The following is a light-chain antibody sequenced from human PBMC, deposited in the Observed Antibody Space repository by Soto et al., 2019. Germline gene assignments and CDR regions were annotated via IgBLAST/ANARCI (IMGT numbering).Light chain of an antibody. Sequence: QSALTQPASVSASPGQSITISCTGTSSDIGSYNFVSWYQQHPGKAPKLMIFDVSVRPSGVSNRFSGSKSGNTASLTISGLQAEDEAHYYCSSYTTVSTAVFGGGTKLTVL. CDR1: SSDIGSYNF. CDR2: DVS. V-gene: IGLV2-14*03. J-gene: IGLJ2*01. CDR3: SSYTTVSTAV.